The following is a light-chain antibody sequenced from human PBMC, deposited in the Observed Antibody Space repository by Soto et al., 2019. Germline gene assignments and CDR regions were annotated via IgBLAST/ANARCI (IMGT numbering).Light chain of an antibody. CDR1: SSDVGGYNY. CDR2: EVS. CDR3: SSYTSSSTLYV. J-gene: IGLJ1*01. V-gene: IGLV2-14*01. Sequence: LTQPASVSGSPGQSITISCTGTSSDVGGYNYVSWYQQHPGKAPKLMIYEVSNRPSGVSNRFSGSQSGNTASLTISGLQAEDEADYYCSSYTSSSTLYVFGTGTKVTVL.